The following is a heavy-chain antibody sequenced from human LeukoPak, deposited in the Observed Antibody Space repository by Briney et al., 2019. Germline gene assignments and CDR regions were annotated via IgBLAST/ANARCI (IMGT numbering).Heavy chain of an antibody. D-gene: IGHD6-13*01. CDR1: GGSISSYY. J-gene: IGHJ4*02. V-gene: IGHV4-59*08. Sequence: PSETLSLTCTVSGGSISSYYWSWIRQPPGKGLEWIGYIYYSGGTNYNPSLKSRVTMSVDTSKNQFSLKLSSVTAADTAVYYCATLESAAAGVDYWGQGTLVTVSS. CDR3: ATLESAAAGVDY. CDR2: IYYSGGT.